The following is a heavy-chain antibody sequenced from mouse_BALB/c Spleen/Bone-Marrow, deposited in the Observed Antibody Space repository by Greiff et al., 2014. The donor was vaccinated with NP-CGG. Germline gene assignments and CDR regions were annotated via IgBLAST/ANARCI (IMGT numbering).Heavy chain of an antibody. CDR1: GYTFTSYY. CDR3: TRSTMITYFDY. V-gene: IGHV1S81*02. CDR2: INPSNGGT. J-gene: IGHJ2*01. Sequence: VQLQQPGAELVKPGASVKLSCKASGYTFTSYYMYWVKQRPGQGLEWIGEINPSNGGTNFNEKFKSKATLTVDKSSSTAYMQLSSLTSEDSAVYYCTRSTMITYFDYWGQGTTLTVSS. D-gene: IGHD2-4*01.